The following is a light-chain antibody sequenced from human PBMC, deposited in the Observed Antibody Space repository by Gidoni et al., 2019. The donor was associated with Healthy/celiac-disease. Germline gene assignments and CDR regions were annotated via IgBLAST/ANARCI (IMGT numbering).Light chain of an antibody. Sequence: ELVLTQSPATLSFSPGERATLSCRASQSVSSYLAWYQQKPGQAPRLLIYDASNRATGIPARFSGSGSGTDFTLTISSLEPEDFAVYYCQQRSNWPPRVTFGPGTKVDIK. CDR1: QSVSSY. J-gene: IGKJ3*01. CDR2: DAS. CDR3: QQRSNWPPRVT. V-gene: IGKV3-11*01.